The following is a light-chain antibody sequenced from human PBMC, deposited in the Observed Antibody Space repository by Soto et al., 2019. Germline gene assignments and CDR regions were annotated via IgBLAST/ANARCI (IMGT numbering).Light chain of an antibody. Sequence: QSVLTQVPSVSAAPGQKVTITCSGSNSNIGTNDVSWYQQLPGTAPKLLIYDNSKRPAGISDRFSGSKSGTSVTLGITGLQTGDEAEHYCGTWDSSLRGGVFGGGTKLTVL. V-gene: IGLV1-51*01. J-gene: IGLJ2*01. CDR1: NSNIGTND. CDR3: GTWDSSLRGGV. CDR2: DNS.